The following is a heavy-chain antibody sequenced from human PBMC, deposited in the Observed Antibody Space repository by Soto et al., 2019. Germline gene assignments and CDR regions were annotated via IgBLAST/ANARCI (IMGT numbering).Heavy chain of an antibody. CDR3: ARSVVVPTAPDY. CDR2: INAGNGNT. V-gene: IGHV1-3*01. J-gene: IGHJ4*02. Sequence: ASVKVSCKASGYTFTSYAMHWVRQTPGQRLEWMGWINAGNGNTKYSQKFQGRVTITRDTSASTAYMELSSLRSEDTAVYYCARSVVVPTAPDYWGQGTLVTVSS. CDR1: GYTFTSYA. D-gene: IGHD2-2*01.